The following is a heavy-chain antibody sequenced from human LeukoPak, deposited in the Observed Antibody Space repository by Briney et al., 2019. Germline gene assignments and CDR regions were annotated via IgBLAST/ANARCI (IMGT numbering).Heavy chain of an antibody. Sequence: PGGSLRLSCSASGFTFSTHGMSWGRQAPGRGLEWVSGIRGNGITTYYADSVKGRFTISRDNSKNTVYLQMNSLRAEDTAIYYCAKDDRWLQYNDWGQGTLVTVSS. D-gene: IGHD5-24*01. CDR2: IRGNGITT. CDR3: AKDDRWLQYND. CDR1: GFTFSTHG. J-gene: IGHJ4*02. V-gene: IGHV3-23*01.